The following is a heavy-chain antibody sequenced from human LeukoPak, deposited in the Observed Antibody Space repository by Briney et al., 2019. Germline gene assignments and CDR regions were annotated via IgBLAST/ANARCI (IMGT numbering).Heavy chain of an antibody. J-gene: IGHJ4*02. Sequence: PSGTLSLTCTVSGGSISSSNWWSWVRQPPGKGLEWIGEIYHSGTTNYNPSLKSRVTISVDKSKNQFSLKLSSVTAADTAVYYCARGEHDYGGFPFDYWGQGTLVTVSS. CDR3: ARGEHDYGGFPFDY. D-gene: IGHD4-23*01. V-gene: IGHV4-4*02. CDR2: IYHSGTT. CDR1: GGSISSSNW.